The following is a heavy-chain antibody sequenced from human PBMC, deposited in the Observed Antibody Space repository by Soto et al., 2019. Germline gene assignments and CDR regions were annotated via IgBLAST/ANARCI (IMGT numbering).Heavy chain of an antibody. D-gene: IGHD3-3*01. J-gene: IGHJ4*02. CDR1: GYTFTSYG. CDR3: ARDWSGYIPSDY. Sequence: ASVKVSCKASGYTFTSYGISWVRQAPGQGLEWMGWISAYNGNTNYAQKLQGRVTLTTDTSTSTAYMELRSLRSDDTAVYYCARDWSGYIPSDYWGQGTLVTVSS. V-gene: IGHV1-18*01. CDR2: ISAYNGNT.